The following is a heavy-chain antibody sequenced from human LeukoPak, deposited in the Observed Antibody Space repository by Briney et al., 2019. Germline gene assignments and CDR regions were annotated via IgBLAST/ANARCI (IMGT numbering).Heavy chain of an antibody. CDR2: IRYDGSNK. J-gene: IGHJ5*02. CDR1: GFTFSSYG. CDR3: ARDTSLDP. Sequence: GGSLRLSCAASGFTFSSYGMHWVRQAPGKGLEWVAFIRYDGSNKYYADSVKGRFTISRDNAKNSLYLQMNSLRAEDTAVYYCARDTSLDPWGQGTLVTVSS. V-gene: IGHV3-30*02.